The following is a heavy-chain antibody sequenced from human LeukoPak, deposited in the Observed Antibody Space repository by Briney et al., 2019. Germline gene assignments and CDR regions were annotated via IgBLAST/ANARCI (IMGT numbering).Heavy chain of an antibody. CDR2: ISAYNGNT. J-gene: IGHJ4*02. V-gene: IGHV1-18*04. Sequence: ASVKVSCKASGYTFTSYYMHWVRQAPGQGLEWMGWISAYNGNTNYAQKLQGRVTMTTDTSTSTAYLELRSLRSDDTAVCYCAREFRSGSYSEFDYWGQGTLVTVSS. CDR3: AREFRSGSYSEFDY. D-gene: IGHD1-26*01. CDR1: GYTFTSYY.